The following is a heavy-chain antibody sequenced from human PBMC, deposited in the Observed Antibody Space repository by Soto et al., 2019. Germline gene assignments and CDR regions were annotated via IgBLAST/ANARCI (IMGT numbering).Heavy chain of an antibody. V-gene: IGHV4-31*03. Sequence: SETLSLTCTVSGGSISSGGYYWSWIRQHPGEGLEWIGYIYYSGSTYYNPSLKSRVTISVDTSKNQFSLKLSSVTAADTAVYYCASQESGRYRAPYFDYWGQGTLVTVSS. CDR2: IYYSGST. CDR3: ASQESGRYRAPYFDY. CDR1: GGSISSGGYY. J-gene: IGHJ4*02. D-gene: IGHD1-26*01.